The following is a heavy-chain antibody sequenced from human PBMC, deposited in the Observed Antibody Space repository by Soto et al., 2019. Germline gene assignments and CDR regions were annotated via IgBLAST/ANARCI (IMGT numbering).Heavy chain of an antibody. D-gene: IGHD3-22*01. CDR3: ARDWLKNYYDSSGYYPTLYGMDV. CDR1: GYTFTSYV. CDR2: INAGNGNT. J-gene: IGHJ6*02. Sequence: ASVKVSCKASGYTFTSYVMHWVRQAPGQRLEWMGWINAGNGNTKYSQKFQGRVTITRDTSASTAYMELSSLRSEDTAVYYCARDWLKNYYDSSGYYPTLYGMDVWGQGTTVTVSS. V-gene: IGHV1-3*01.